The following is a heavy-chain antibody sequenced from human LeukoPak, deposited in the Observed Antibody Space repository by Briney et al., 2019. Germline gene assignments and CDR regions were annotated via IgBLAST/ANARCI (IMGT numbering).Heavy chain of an antibody. D-gene: IGHD3-3*01. J-gene: IGHJ2*01. V-gene: IGHV4-38-2*02. CDR3: ARGQIYDYWTPVSWKFDL. CDR2: VYTTGAGST. Sequence: SETLSLTCTVSGFSITSGYFWGWIRQPPGKGLEWIGNVYTTGAGSTYHNPSLKSRVTVSSDTSKNQVSLKLNSVTTADTAVYYCARGQIYDYWTPVSWKFDLWGRGTLVTVSS. CDR1: GFSITSGYF.